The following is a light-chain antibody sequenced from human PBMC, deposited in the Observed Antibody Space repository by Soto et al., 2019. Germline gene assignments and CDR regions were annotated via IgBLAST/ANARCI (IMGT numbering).Light chain of an antibody. Sequence: QSVLTQPPSASGTPGQRVTISCSGSSSNIGSNTVNWYHQLPGTAPKLLIYSNSQRPSGVPDRFSGSRSGTSASLAISGLQSEDEADYYCATWDDSLNGVVFGGGTKLT. V-gene: IGLV1-44*01. CDR2: SNS. CDR3: ATWDDSLNGVV. J-gene: IGLJ2*01. CDR1: SSNIGSNT.